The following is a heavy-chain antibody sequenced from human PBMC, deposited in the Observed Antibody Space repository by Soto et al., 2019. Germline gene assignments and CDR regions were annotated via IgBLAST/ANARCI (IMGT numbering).Heavy chain of an antibody. CDR3: AAGGGLPRYY. CDR1: GGSISSGGYF. CDR2: IYHSGST. D-gene: IGHD5-12*01. J-gene: IGHJ4*02. Sequence: QLQLQESGSGLVKPSQTLSLPCAVSGGSISSGGYFLSWIRQPPGKGLEWLGYIYHSGSTYYNPSLKRRVTRSVDRSKNQFSLKLSSVTAADTAVYYCAAGGGLPRYYWGQGTLVTVSS. V-gene: IGHV4-30-2*01.